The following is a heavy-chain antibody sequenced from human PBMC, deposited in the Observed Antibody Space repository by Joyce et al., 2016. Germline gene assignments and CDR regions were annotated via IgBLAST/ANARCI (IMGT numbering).Heavy chain of an antibody. D-gene: IGHD3-3*01. CDR2: IYTNGTT. Sequence: QVQLQESGPGLVKPSETLSLTCTVSGGSISSYYWNWIRQPAGKGLEWIGRIYTNGTTSYNPSLKSRIAMSVDTSKNQFSLKLSSVTAADTAVYYCGGGLRFLEWLPYYWGQGTLVTVSS. V-gene: IGHV4-4*07. CDR1: GGSISSYY. J-gene: IGHJ4*02. CDR3: GGGLRFLEWLPYY.